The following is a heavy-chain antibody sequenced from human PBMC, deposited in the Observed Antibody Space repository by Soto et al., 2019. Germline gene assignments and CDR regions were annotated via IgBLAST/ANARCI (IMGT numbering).Heavy chain of an antibody. J-gene: IGHJ3*02. CDR1: GFTFSTYV. D-gene: IGHD5-12*01. CDR3: ARDRGGYDFAFDI. Sequence: PGGSLRLSCAASGFTFSTYVMSWVRQAPGKGLEYVSAISSNSGSTYYANSVKGRFIISRDNSKNTLYLQMGSLRAEDMAVYYCARDRGGYDFAFDIWGQGTMVTVSS. CDR2: ISSNSGST. V-gene: IGHV3-64*01.